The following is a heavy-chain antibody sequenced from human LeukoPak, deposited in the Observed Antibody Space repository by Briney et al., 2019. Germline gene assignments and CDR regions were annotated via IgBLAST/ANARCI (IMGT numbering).Heavy chain of an antibody. D-gene: IGHD3-16*01. Sequence: GRSLRLSCAASGFTFSSYSMNWVRQAPGKGLEWVSSISSSSSYIYYADSVKGRFTISRDDAKNSLYLQMNSLRAEDTAVYYCARGKVRGCPDYWGQGTLVTVSS. CDR1: GFTFSSYS. V-gene: IGHV3-21*01. CDR3: ARGKVRGCPDY. CDR2: ISSSSSYI. J-gene: IGHJ4*02.